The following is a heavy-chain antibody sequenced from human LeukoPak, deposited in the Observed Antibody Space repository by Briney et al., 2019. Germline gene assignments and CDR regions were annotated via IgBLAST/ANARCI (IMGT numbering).Heavy chain of an antibody. CDR1: GGSISSGDYF. CDR3: ARARQNPYFEGRRRGNWFDP. V-gene: IGHV4-39*07. J-gene: IGHJ5*02. Sequence: PSETLSLTCAVSGGSISSGDYFWSWIRQPPGKGLEWIGDINHNGGTNYNPSLKSRVTISVDTSKNQFSLKLSSVTAADTAVYYCARARQNPYFEGRRRGNWFDPWGQGTLVTVSS. CDR2: INHNGGT. D-gene: IGHD3-9*01.